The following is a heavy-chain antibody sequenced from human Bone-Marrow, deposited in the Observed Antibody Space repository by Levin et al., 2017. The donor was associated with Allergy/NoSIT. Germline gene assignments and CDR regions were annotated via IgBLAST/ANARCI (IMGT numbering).Heavy chain of an antibody. CDR1: GFTFSSYG. Sequence: GESLKISCAASGFTFSSYGMHWVRQAPGKGLEWVAVISYDGSNKYYADSVKGRFTISRDNSKNTLYLQMNSLRAEDTAVYYCAKGIAAAGRFDYWGQGTLVTVSS. V-gene: IGHV3-30*18. CDR2: ISYDGSNK. D-gene: IGHD6-13*01. CDR3: AKGIAAAGRFDY. J-gene: IGHJ4*02.